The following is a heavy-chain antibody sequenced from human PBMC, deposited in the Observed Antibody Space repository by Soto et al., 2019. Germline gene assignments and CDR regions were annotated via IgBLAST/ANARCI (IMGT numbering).Heavy chain of an antibody. CDR2: INHSGST. V-gene: IGHV4-34*01. CDR1: GGSFSGYY. J-gene: IGHJ5*02. D-gene: IGHD2-8*01. CDR3: ARARYCTNGVCYTLGWFDP. Sequence: PSETLSLTCAVYGGSFSGYYWSWIRQPPGKGLEWIGEINHSGSTNYNPSLKSRVTISVDTSKNQFSLKLSSVTAADTAVYYCARARYCTNGVCYTLGWFDPWGQGTLVTVS.